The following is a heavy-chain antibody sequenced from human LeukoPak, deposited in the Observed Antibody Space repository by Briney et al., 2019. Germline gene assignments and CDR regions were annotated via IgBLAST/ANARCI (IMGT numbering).Heavy chain of an antibody. CDR1: GFTFSSYA. Sequence: PGGSLRLSCAASGFTFSSYAMHWVRQAPGKGLEWVAVISYDGSNKYYADSVKGRFTISRDNSKSTLYLQMNSLRAEDTAVYYCARDPTYYYDSSGYNFDYWGQGTLVTVSS. V-gene: IGHV3-30-3*01. CDR3: ARDPTYYYDSSGYNFDY. D-gene: IGHD3-22*01. CDR2: ISYDGSNK. J-gene: IGHJ4*02.